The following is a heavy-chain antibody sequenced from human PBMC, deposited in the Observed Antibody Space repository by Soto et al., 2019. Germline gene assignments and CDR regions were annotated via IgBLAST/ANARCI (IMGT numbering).Heavy chain of an antibody. J-gene: IGHJ4*02. CDR3: AKDRDYYYPYSGSDY. CDR2: ISYDGTNN. CDR1: GFTFSQYD. Sequence: GGSLRLSCAASGFTFSQYDMHWVRQAPGKGLEWVAVISYDGTNNYYADSLKGRFTISRDNSENTLYLQMNSLRPEDTAVYFCAKDRDYYYPYSGSDYWGQGTLVTVSS. V-gene: IGHV3-30*18. D-gene: IGHD1-26*01.